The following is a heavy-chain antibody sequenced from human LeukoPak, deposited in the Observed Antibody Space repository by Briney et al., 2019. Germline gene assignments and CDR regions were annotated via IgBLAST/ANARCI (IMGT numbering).Heavy chain of an antibody. V-gene: IGHV4-34*01. CDR1: GGSFSGYY. CDR2: INHSGST. D-gene: IGHD3-10*01. Sequence: SETLSLTCAVYGGSFSGYYWSWIRQPPGKGLEWIGEINHSGSTNYNPSLKSRVTISVDTSKNQFSLKLSSVTAADTAAYYCARGQGTMVRGVPRGNWFDPWGQGTLVTVSS. CDR3: ARGQGTMVRGVPRGNWFDP. J-gene: IGHJ5*02.